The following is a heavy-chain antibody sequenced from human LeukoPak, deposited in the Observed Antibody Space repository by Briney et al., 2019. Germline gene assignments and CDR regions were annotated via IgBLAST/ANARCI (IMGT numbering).Heavy chain of an antibody. CDR1: GFTVSSNY. CDR2: IYTDGAT. CDR3: ARGYCSGSSCYPGLY. Sequence: GGSLRLSCAASGFTVSSNYMNWVRQAPGKGLEWVSVIYTDGATYYADSVKGRFTISRDNSKNTLYLQMNSLRADDTAMYYCARGYCSGSSCYPGLYWGQGSLVTVSS. J-gene: IGHJ4*02. V-gene: IGHV3-66*02. D-gene: IGHD2-15*01.